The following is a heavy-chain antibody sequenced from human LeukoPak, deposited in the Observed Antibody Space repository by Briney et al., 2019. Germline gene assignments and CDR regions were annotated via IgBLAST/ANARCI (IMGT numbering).Heavy chain of an antibody. CDR1: GGSISSGGYS. Sequence: SETLSLTCAVSGGSISSGGYSWSWIRQPPGKGLEWIGYIYHSGSTYYNPSLKSRVTISVDRSKNQFSLKLSSVTAADTAVYYCARTLITMTWGNWFDPWGQGTLVTVSS. CDR3: ARTLITMTWGNWFDP. CDR2: IYHSGST. J-gene: IGHJ5*02. V-gene: IGHV4-30-2*01. D-gene: IGHD3-22*01.